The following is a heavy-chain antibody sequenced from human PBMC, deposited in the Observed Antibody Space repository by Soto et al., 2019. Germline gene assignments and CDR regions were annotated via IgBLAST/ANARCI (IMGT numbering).Heavy chain of an antibody. V-gene: IGHV1-3*01. CDR1: GYTFTSYA. Sequence: ASVKVSCKASGYTFTSYAMHWVRQAPGQRIEWMGWINAGNGNTKYAQKFQGRVTITTDTSTSTAYMELSSLRSEDTAVYYCARGRDGYSFYYYYGMDVWGQGTTVTVSS. D-gene: IGHD4-4*01. CDR2: INAGNGNT. J-gene: IGHJ6*02. CDR3: ARGRDGYSFYYYYGMDV.